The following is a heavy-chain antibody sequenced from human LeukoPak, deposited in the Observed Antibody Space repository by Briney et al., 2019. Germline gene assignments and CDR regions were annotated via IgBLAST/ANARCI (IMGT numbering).Heavy chain of an antibody. D-gene: IGHD3-16*01. J-gene: IGHJ5*02. CDR2: VSGTRTYI. V-gene: IGHV3-21*01. CDR3: ARGGNWFDP. CDR1: GFTFSDYT. Sequence: PGGSLRLSCAASGFTFSDYTMNWVRQAPGKGLEWVSSVSGTRTYIYYADSVKGRFTISRDNAKNALYLQMNSLRAEDTANYYCARGGNWFDPWGQGTLVTVSS.